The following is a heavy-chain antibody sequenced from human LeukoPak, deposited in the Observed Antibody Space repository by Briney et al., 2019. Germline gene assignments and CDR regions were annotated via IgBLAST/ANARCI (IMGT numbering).Heavy chain of an antibody. D-gene: IGHD3-22*01. CDR2: IKRKTDGGTI. J-gene: IGHJ4*02. Sequence: GGSLRLSCAASGFTFSNAWMSWVRQAPGNGLEWVGRIKRKTDGGTIEYTAPVKGRFTISRDDSENTPYLQMNSLKAEDTAVYYCTTYDNSAYYSDYWGQGTLVTVSS. V-gene: IGHV3-15*01. CDR3: TTYDNSAYYSDY. CDR1: GFTFSNAW.